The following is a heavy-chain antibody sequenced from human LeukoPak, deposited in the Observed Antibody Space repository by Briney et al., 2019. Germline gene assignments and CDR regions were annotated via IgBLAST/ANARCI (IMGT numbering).Heavy chain of an antibody. D-gene: IGHD6-19*01. CDR3: AVSIAGAGTNDY. CDR2: ISAYNGNT. CDR1: GYTFTSYG. J-gene: IGHJ4*02. Sequence: ASVKVSCKASGYTFTSYGISWVRQAPGQGLEWMGWISAYNGNTNYAQKLQGIVTMTTDTSTSTAYMELRSLRSDDTAVYYCAVSIAGAGTNDYWGQGTLVTVSS. V-gene: IGHV1-18*01.